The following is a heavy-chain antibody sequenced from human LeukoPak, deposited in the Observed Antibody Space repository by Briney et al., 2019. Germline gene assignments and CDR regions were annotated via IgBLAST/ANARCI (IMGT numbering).Heavy chain of an antibody. V-gene: IGHV3-21*04. CDR2: ISSSSSYI. CDR1: GFTFSSYS. CDR3: AKDKKQLLVLDY. D-gene: IGHD6-13*01. J-gene: IGHJ4*02. Sequence: GGSLRLSCAASGFTFSSYSMSWVRQAPGKGMEWASSISSSSSYIYYADSVKGRFTISRDNAKNSLYLQMNSLRAEDTAVYYCAKDKKQLLVLDYWGQGTLVSVSS.